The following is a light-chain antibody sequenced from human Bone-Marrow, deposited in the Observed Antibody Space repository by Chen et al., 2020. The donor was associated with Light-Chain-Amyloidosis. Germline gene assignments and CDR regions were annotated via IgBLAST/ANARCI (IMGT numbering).Light chain of an antibody. CDR2: STS. V-gene: IGKV1-39*01. CDR1: QTISIY. J-gene: IGKJ3*01. Sequence: DIQMTQTPSSLSASVGDRVTITCRASQTISIYVNWYQQKPGIAPQLLIFSTSTLQSGVPSRFSGSVSGTDFTLTINSLQPEDFASYYCQQSYTTPFTFGPGT. CDR3: QQSYTTPFT.